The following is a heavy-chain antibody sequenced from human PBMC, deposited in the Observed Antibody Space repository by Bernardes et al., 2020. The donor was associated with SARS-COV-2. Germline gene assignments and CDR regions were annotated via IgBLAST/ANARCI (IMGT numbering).Heavy chain of an antibody. CDR2: INQDGSHA. Sequence: GGSLRLSCAASGFTFNTHWMRWVRQAPGKGLECEASINQDGSHADYVDSVKGRFTISRDNAKNSLYLQMNGLRVEDTALYYCAGGGGYWGQGSLVTVSS. J-gene: IGHJ4*02. CDR1: GFTFNTHW. V-gene: IGHV3-7*04. CDR3: AGGGGY. D-gene: IGHD2-15*01.